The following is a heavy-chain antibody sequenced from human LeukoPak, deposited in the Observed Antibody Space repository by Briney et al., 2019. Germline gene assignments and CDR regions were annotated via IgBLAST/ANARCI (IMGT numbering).Heavy chain of an antibody. Sequence: GASVKVSCKASGYTFTSYYIHWVRQAPGQGLEWMGIINPSGGSTSYAQKFQGRVTMTRDTSTSTVYMDLNSLRSEDTAVYYCARGYCSSISCYTPDYWGQGTLVTVSS. CDR1: GYTFTSYY. CDR2: INPSGGST. J-gene: IGHJ4*02. CDR3: ARGYCSSISCYTPDY. D-gene: IGHD2-2*02. V-gene: IGHV1-46*01.